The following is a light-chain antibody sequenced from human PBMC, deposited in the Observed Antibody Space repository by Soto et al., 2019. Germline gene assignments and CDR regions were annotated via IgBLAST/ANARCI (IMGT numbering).Light chain of an antibody. CDR1: QTISSW. CDR3: QPYNSYSEA. J-gene: IGKJ1*01. V-gene: IGKV1-5*03. CDR2: KAS. Sequence: DIQMTQSPSTLSGSVGDRVTITCRASQTISSWLAWYQQKPGKAPKLLIYKASTLKSGVPSRFSGSGSGTGFTLTISSLQPDDFATYYCQPYNSYSEAFGQGTKVDIK.